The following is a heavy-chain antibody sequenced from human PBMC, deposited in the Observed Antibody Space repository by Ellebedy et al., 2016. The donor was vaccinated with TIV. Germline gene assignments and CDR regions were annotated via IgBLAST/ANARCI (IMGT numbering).Heavy chain of an antibody. D-gene: IGHD4-17*01. CDR3: ARRGSYGDYAVQINSWFDP. CDR2: IYQDGSDQ. Sequence: GESLKISCVASGFSFRSYWMSWVRQAPGKGLEWVANIYQDGSDQYYVDSVKGRFTISRDNANKSLFLQMNNLRVEDTAVYYCARRGSYGDYAVQINSWFDPWGRGTLVTVSS. CDR1: GFSFRSYW. J-gene: IGHJ5*02. V-gene: IGHV3-7*01.